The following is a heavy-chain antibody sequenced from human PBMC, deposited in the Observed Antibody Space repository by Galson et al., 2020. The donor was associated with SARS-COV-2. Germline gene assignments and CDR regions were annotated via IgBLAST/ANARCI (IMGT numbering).Heavy chain of an antibody. CDR2: IYHSGST. V-gene: IGHV4-4*02. D-gene: IGHD3-10*01. Sequence: ASETLSLTCAVSGGSIRSTNWWSWVRQPPGKGLEWIGEIYHSGSTNSNPSLKSRVTISVDKSKNQFSLKLTSMTAADTAIYYCARDLSYGSGSYYGRFDFWGQGALVTVSS. J-gene: IGHJ4*02. CDR3: ARDLSYGSGSYYGRFDF. CDR1: GGSIRSTNW.